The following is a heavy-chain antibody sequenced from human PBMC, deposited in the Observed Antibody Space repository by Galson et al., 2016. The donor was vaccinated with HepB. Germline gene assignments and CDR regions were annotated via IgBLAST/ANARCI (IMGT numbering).Heavy chain of an antibody. J-gene: IGHJ3*01. Sequence: PALVKPTQTLTLTCSFSGFSLSTSGMTVGWIRQPPGKALEWLALIHWNGDKRYSPSLKNRLTITKDTSKNQVVLTMTNVDPVDTATYYCAHCTFSILHGPFHVWGRGTVVTVSS. V-gene: IGHV2-5*01. CDR3: AHCTFSILHGPFHV. CDR1: GFSLSTSGMT. CDR2: IHWNGDK. D-gene: IGHD3-3*02.